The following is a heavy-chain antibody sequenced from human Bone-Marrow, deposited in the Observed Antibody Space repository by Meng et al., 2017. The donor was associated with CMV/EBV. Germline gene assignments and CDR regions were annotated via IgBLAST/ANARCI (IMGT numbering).Heavy chain of an antibody. J-gene: IGHJ6*02. CDR2: ISSSSSTI. CDR1: GVTFSSYS. V-gene: IGHV3-48*04. CDR3: ARDPPAVYDFWSGYLGRYYYYYGMDV. Sequence: ETLSLTCAASGVTFSSYSINWVRQAPGKGLEWVSYISSSSSTIYYADSVKGRFTISRDNAKNSLYLQMNSLRAEDTAVYYCARDPPAVYDFWSGYLGRYYYYYGMDVWGQGTTVTVSS. D-gene: IGHD3-3*01.